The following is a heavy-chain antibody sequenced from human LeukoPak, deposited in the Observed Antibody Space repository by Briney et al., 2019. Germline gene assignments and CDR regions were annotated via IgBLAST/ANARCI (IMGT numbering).Heavy chain of an antibody. CDR1: GYTVTGYD. CDR2: INPNSGGT. J-gene: IGHJ4*02. CDR3: AKGYYDILTGYYFDY. D-gene: IGHD3-9*01. V-gene: IGHV1-2*02. Sequence: ASVKVSCKAAGYTVTGYDMHWVRQAPGQGLEGRGWINPNSGGTNYAQKFQGRVSMTRDTAIRKAYMELSRLRSDDTAVYYCAKGYYDILTGYYFDYWGQGTLVTVSS.